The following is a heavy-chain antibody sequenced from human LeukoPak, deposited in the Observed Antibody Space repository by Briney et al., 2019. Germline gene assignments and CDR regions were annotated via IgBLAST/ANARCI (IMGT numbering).Heavy chain of an antibody. V-gene: IGHV3-21*01. Sequence: PGGSLRLSCAASGFTFSSYSMNWVRQAPGKGLEWVSSISSSSSYIYYADSVKGGFTISRDNAKNSLYLQMNSLRAEDTAVYYCARANGLTFDYWGQGTLVTVSS. CDR1: GFTFSSYS. D-gene: IGHD1-1*01. CDR3: ARANGLTFDY. CDR2: ISSSSSYI. J-gene: IGHJ4*02.